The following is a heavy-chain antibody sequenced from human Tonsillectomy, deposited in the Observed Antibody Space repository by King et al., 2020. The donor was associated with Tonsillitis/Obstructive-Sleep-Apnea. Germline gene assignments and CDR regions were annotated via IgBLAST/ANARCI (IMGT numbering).Heavy chain of an antibody. CDR2: ISYRGST. V-gene: IGHV4-61*01. D-gene: IGHD2-8*01. J-gene: IGHJ4*02. Sequence: VQLQESGPGLVKPSETLSLTCTVSGFPFSSGIYYWSWIRQPPGKGLEWIGYISYRGSTNYNPSLKSRVTISVDTSKNQFSLKLSSVTAADTAVYYCARGVLYWGQGTLVTVSS. CDR3: ARGVLY. CDR1: GFPFSSGIYY.